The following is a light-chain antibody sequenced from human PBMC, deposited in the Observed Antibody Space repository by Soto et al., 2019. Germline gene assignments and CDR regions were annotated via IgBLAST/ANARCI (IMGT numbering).Light chain of an antibody. CDR1: SSDVGVYNH. CDR3: SSYTSSSTYV. Sequence: QSALTQPASVSGSPGQSITISCTGTSSDVGVYNHVSWYQHHPGKAPQPMIYEVTNRPSGVSHRFSGSKSGNTASLTISGLQAEDEAHYYCSSYTSSSTYVFGTGTKVTVL. CDR2: EVT. J-gene: IGLJ1*01. V-gene: IGLV2-14*01.